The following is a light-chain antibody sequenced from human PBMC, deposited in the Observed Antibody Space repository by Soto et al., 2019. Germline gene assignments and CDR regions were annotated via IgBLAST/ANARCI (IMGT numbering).Light chain of an antibody. Sequence: QSALTQPPSASGTPGQRVTISCSASSSNIGSNTVNWYQQLPGTAPKLLIYSNTQRPSGVPDRFSGSKSGTSASLGISGLQSEDEADYYCAAWDDSLSGWVFGGGTKLTVL. CDR3: AAWDDSLSGWV. V-gene: IGLV1-44*01. CDR1: SSNIGSNT. J-gene: IGLJ3*02. CDR2: SNT.